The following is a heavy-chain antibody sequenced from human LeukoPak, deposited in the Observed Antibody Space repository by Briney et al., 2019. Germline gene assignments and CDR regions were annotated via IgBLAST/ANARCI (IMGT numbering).Heavy chain of an antibody. Sequence: GGSLRLSCAASGFTFSNYRMNWVRQAPGKGLEWVSSISSSSSYIYYADSVKGRFTISRDNSKNSLYLQMNTLRTEDTALYYCTKEVTMIVGGRYFDDWGQGTLVTVSS. CDR3: TKEVTMIVGGRYFDD. CDR2: ISSSSSYI. D-gene: IGHD3-22*01. J-gene: IGHJ4*02. V-gene: IGHV3-21*04. CDR1: GFTFSNYR.